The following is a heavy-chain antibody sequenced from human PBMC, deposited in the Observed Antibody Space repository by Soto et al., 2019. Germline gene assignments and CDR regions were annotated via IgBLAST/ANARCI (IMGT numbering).Heavy chain of an antibody. CDR1: GYSFTSYW. J-gene: IGHJ6*04. V-gene: IGHV5-51*01. CDR3: AKSSGYPNNYYYYGMDV. Sequence: GESLKISCKGSGYSFTSYWIGWVRQMPVKGLEWMGIIYPGDSDTRYSPSFQGQVTISADKSISTAYLQWSSLKASDTAMYYCAKSSGYPNNYYYYGMDVWGKGTTVTVSS. CDR2: IYPGDSDT. D-gene: IGHD5-18*01.